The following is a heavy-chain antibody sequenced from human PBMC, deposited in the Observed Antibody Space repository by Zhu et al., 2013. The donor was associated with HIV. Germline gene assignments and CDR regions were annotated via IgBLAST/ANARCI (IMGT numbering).Heavy chain of an antibody. D-gene: IGHD5-18*01. CDR1: GYTFRSHG. CDR2: ISGYNGNT. CDR3: ATVHTAMAYGMDV. Sequence: QVHLVQSGAEVTKSGASVKVSCKASGYTFRSHGISWVRQAPGQGPEWMGWISGYNGNTNYAQKFQGRVTMTIDTSTSTAYMELRSLRSDDTAVYYCATVHTAMAYGMDVVGPRGPRVTGLL. J-gene: IGHJ6*02. V-gene: IGHV1-18*01.